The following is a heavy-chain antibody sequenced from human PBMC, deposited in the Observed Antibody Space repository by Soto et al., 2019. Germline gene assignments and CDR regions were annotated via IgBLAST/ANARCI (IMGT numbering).Heavy chain of an antibody. CDR1: GGTFSSYA. Sequence: QVQLVQSRAEVKKPGSSVKVSCKASGGTFSSYAISWVRQAPGQGLEWMGGIIPIFGTANYAQKFQGRVTITADESTSTAYMELSSLRSEDTAVYYCAREDITMVRGVIINRLYYFDYWGQGTLVTVSS. CDR2: IIPIFGTA. CDR3: AREDITMVRGVIINRLYYFDY. J-gene: IGHJ4*02. D-gene: IGHD3-10*01. V-gene: IGHV1-69*01.